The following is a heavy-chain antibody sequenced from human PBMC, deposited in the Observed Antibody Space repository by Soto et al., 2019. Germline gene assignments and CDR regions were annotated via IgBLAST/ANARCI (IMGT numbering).Heavy chain of an antibody. CDR3: ATEPIYYNDGSGYYPLGH. CDR1: GYSFATYG. V-gene: IGHV1-18*04. Sequence: QVQLVQSGAEVKQPGASVKVSCKASGYSFATYGFSWVRQAPGQGLECVGWISAHNGDTHYSQKFQGRVTLTTDTSTNTGYMELRSLTSDDTAVYFCATEPIYYNDGSGYYPLGHWGQGTLVTVSS. CDR2: ISAHNGDT. J-gene: IGHJ4*02. D-gene: IGHD3-22*01.